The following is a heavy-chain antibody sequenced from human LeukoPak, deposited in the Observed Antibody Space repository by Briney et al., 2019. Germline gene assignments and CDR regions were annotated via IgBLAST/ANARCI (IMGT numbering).Heavy chain of an antibody. CDR1: GGSISSGGYY. Sequence: SETLSLTCTVSGGSISSGGYYWSWIRQPPGKGLEWIGYIYHSGSTHYNPSLKSRVTISIDRSKNQFSLKLSSVTAADTAVYYCARGPEEYCSGGSCYDYFDYWAREPWSPSPQ. J-gene: IGHJ4*02. CDR3: ARGPEEYCSGGSCYDYFDY. V-gene: IGHV4-30-2*01. CDR2: IYHSGST. D-gene: IGHD2-15*01.